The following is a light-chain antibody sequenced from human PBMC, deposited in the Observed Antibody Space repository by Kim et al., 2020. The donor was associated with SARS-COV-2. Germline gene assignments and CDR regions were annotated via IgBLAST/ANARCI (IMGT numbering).Light chain of an antibody. Sequence: DIVMTQSPDSLAVSLGERATINCKSSQSVLSSSNNKNYLLWYQQKPGQPPKLLIYWASTRESGVPDRFSGSGSGTDFTHTISSLQAEDVAVYYCQQYYSSPITFGQGTRLEIK. CDR1: QSVLSSSNNKNY. CDR3: QQYYSSPIT. V-gene: IGKV4-1*01. J-gene: IGKJ5*01. CDR2: WAS.